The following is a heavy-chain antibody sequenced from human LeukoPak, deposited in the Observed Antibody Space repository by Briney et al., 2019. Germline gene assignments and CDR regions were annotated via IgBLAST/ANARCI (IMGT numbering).Heavy chain of an antibody. D-gene: IGHD3-22*01. J-gene: IGHJ4*02. V-gene: IGHV4-34*01. Sequence: SETLSLTCAVYGGSFSSYYWSLIRQPPGKGLEWIGEINHSGSTNYNPSFKSRVTISVDTSKNQFSLKLSSVTAADTAVYYCARVTGYMIEDYFDYWGQGTLVTVSS. CDR1: GGSFSSYY. CDR3: ARVTGYMIEDYFDY. CDR2: INHSGST.